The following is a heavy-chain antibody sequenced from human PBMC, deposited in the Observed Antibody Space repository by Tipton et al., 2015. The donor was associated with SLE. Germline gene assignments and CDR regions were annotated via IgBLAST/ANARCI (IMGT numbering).Heavy chain of an antibody. CDR3: TRDQLRGWYYFDY. Sequence: SLRLSCTFSGFTFGDYAMSWVRQAPGKGLGGVGFIRRKVDGETTQYAASVKGRFIISRDDSKNIAYLQMNSLTTEDTAVYYCTRDQLRGWYYFDYWGQGTLVTVSS. V-gene: IGHV3-49*04. CDR1: GFTFGDYA. D-gene: IGHD6-19*01. J-gene: IGHJ4*02. CDR2: IRRKVDGETT.